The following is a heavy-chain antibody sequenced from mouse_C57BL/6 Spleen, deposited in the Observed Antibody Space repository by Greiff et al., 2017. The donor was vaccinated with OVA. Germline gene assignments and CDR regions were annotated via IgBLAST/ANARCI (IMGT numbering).Heavy chain of an antibody. CDR1: GFTFSDYG. J-gene: IGHJ4*01. CDR2: ISSGSSTI. D-gene: IGHD1-1*01. CDR3: AREHYGSSYAMDY. Sequence: EVQGVESGGGLVKPGGSLKLSCAASGFTFSDYGMHWVRQAPEKGLEWVAYISSGSSTIYYADTVNGRFTISRDNAKNTLFLQMTSLRSEDTSMYYCAREHYGSSYAMDYWGQGTSVTVSS. V-gene: IGHV5-17*01.